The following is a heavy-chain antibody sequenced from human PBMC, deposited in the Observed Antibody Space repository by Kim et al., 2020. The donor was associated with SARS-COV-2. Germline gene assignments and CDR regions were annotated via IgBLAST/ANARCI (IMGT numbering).Heavy chain of an antibody. Sequence: SETLSLTCAVYGGSFSGYYWSWIRQPPGKGLEWIGEINHSGSTNYNPSLKSRVTISVDTSKNQFSLKLSSVTAADTAVYYCARIRRDGYNYRWGYDYWGQGTLVTVSS. CDR1: GGSFSGYY. V-gene: IGHV4-34*01. CDR2: INHSGST. CDR3: ARIRRDGYNYRWGYDY. J-gene: IGHJ4*02. D-gene: IGHD5-12*01.